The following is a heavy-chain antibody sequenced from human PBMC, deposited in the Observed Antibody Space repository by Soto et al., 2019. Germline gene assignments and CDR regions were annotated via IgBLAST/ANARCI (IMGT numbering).Heavy chain of an antibody. D-gene: IGHD6-19*01. CDR2: IYYSGST. Sequence: SETLSLTCTVSGGSISSSSYYWGWIRQPPGKGLEWIGSIYYSGSTYYNPSLKSRVTISVDTSKNQFSLKLSSVTAADTAVYYCARNQWLADYWGQGTLVTVSS. J-gene: IGHJ4*02. CDR1: GGSISSSSYY. V-gene: IGHV4-39*01. CDR3: ARNQWLADY.